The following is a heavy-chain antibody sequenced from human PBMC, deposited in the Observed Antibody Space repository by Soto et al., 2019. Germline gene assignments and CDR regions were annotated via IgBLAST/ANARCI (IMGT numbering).Heavy chain of an antibody. CDR3: ARVGANCSGGSCYLDP. Sequence: VGSLRLSCAASGFTFSSYSMNWVRQAPGKGLEWVSSISSSSSYIYYADSVKGRFTISRDNAKNSLYLQMNSLRAEDTAVYYCARVGANCSGGSCYLDPWGQGTLVTVSS. V-gene: IGHV3-21*01. J-gene: IGHJ5*02. CDR2: ISSSSSYI. CDR1: GFTFSSYS. D-gene: IGHD2-15*01.